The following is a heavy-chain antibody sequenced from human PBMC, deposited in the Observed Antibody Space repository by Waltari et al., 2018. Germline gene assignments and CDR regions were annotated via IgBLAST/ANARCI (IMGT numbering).Heavy chain of an antibody. CDR1: GGSFSGYY. CDR2: INHSGST. D-gene: IGHD3-10*01. J-gene: IGHJ5*02. Sequence: QVQLQQWGAGLLKPSETLSLTCAVYGGSFSGYYWSWIRQPPGKGLEWIGEINHSGSTNYNPSLKSRVTISVDTSKNQFSLKLSSVTAADTAVYYCARGILRYYYGSGSYLNWFDPWGQGTLVTVSP. CDR3: ARGILRYYYGSGSYLNWFDP. V-gene: IGHV4-34*01.